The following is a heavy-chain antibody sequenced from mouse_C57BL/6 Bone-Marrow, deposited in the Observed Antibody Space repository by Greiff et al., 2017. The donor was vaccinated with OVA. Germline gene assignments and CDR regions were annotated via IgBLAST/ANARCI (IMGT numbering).Heavy chain of an antibody. Sequence: EVHLVESGGDLVKPGGSLKLSCAASGFTFSSYGMSWVRQTPDKRLEWVATISSGGSYTYYPDSVKGRFTISRDNAKNTLYLQMSSLKSEDTAMYYCARRPLHYFDYWGQGTTLTVSS. CDR1: GFTFSSYG. CDR3: ARRPLHYFDY. V-gene: IGHV5-6*01. CDR2: ISSGGSYT. J-gene: IGHJ2*01.